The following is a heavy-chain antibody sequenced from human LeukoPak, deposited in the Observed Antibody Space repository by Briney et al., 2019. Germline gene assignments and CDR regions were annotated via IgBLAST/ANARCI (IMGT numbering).Heavy chain of an antibody. J-gene: IGHJ3*01. CDR2: ISDRGDST. V-gene: IGHV3-23*01. CDR1: GFSLTTYA. Sequence: GGSLRLSCAASGFSLTTYAMGWVRQAPGKGLEWVSVISDRGDSTYYADSVKGRFTIPRDSSKNTLYLQMNSLGGEDTALYYCAKGRWGLTINNFDLWGQGTMVTVSS. D-gene: IGHD2-21*02. CDR3: AKGRWGLTINNFDL.